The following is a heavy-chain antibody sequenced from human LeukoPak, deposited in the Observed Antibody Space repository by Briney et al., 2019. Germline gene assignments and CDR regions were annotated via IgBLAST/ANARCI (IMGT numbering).Heavy chain of an antibody. CDR3: AKDWSGSMARGDHFDY. CDR1: GFTFSSYA. CDR2: ISGSGGST. D-gene: IGHD3-10*01. Sequence: GGSLRLSCAASGFTFSSYAMSWVRQAPGKGLEWVSAISGSGGSTYYAGSVKGRFTISRDNSKNTLYLQMNSLRAEDTAVYYCAKDWSGSMARGDHFDYWGQGTLVTVSS. J-gene: IGHJ4*02. V-gene: IGHV3-23*01.